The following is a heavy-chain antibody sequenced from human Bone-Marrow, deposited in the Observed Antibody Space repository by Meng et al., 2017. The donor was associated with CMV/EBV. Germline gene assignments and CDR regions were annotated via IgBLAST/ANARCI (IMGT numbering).Heavy chain of an antibody. J-gene: IGHJ3*01. D-gene: IGHD3-3*01. CDR2: INPKSGGT. CDR1: GYTLTGQF. CDR3: ARDIGSYDFWSAYLGAFDF. V-gene: IGHV1-2*02. Sequence: ASVKVSCKASGYTLTGQFMHWVRQAPGQGLEWMGWINPKSGGTRYAQKFQGRVTLTRDTSITTGYMELSSLRLDDTAVYYCARDIGSYDFWSAYLGAFDFWGQGTVVTVSS.